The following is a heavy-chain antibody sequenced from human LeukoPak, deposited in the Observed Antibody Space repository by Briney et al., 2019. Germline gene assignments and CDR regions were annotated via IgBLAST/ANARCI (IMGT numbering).Heavy chain of an antibody. CDR1: GYTFTGYY. CDR3: ALSLLGIDYFDY. V-gene: IGHV1-2*06. D-gene: IGHD7-27*01. Sequence: ASVKVSCKASGYTFTGYYMHWVRQAPGQGLEWMGRINPNSGGTNYAQKFQGRVTTTRDTSTSTAYMELSRLRSDDTAVYYCALSLLGIDYFDYWGQGTLVTVSS. J-gene: IGHJ4*02. CDR2: INPNSGGT.